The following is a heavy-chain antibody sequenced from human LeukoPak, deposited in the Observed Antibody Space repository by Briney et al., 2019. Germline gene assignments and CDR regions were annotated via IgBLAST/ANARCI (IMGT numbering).Heavy chain of an antibody. J-gene: IGHJ4*02. Sequence: GGSLRLSCAASGFTFSNYGMHWVRQAPGKGLEWVAVIWYDGSNKYYADSVKGRFTISRDNSKNTLYLQMNSLRDGDTAVYYCARARTHGSGSCGDYWGQGTLVTVSS. CDR3: ARARTHGSGSCGDY. D-gene: IGHD3-10*01. CDR2: IWYDGSNK. V-gene: IGHV3-33*01. CDR1: GFTFSNYG.